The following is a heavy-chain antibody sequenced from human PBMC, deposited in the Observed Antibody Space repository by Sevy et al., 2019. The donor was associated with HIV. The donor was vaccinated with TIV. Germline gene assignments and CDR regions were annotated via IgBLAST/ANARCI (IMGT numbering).Heavy chain of an antibody. V-gene: IGHV3-23*01. CDR1: GFTFSSYA. Sequence: GGSLRLSCAASGFTFSSYAVSWVRQAPGKGLEWVSAISGSGGSTYYADSVKGRFTISRDNSKNTLYLQMNSLRAEDTAVYYCAKDGPIFGVVITSHDAFDIWGQGTMVTVSS. J-gene: IGHJ3*02. CDR2: ISGSGGST. CDR3: AKDGPIFGVVITSHDAFDI. D-gene: IGHD3-3*01.